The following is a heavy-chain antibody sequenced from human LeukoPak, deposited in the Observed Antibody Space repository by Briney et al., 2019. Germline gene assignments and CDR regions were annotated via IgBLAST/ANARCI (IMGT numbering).Heavy chain of an antibody. J-gene: IGHJ3*02. CDR1: GFTFSDYN. CDR2: ISRSGSTK. D-gene: IGHD1-26*01. CDR3: ARDRSGSSSVDDAFDI. V-gene: IGHV3-11*04. Sequence: GRSLRLSCAASGFTFSDYNMRWIRQAPGKGLEWVSSISRSGSTKYYADSVKGRFTISRDNAKNSLFLQMNSLRVEDTAVYYCARDRSGSSSVDDAFDIWGQGIMVTVSS.